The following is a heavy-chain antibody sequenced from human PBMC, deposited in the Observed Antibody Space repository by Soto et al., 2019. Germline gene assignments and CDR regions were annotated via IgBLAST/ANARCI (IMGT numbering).Heavy chain of an antibody. J-gene: IGHJ5*02. CDR1: GGSISSSSYY. D-gene: IGHD4-4*01. Sequence: SETLSLTCTVSGGSISSSSYYWGWIRQPPGKGLEWIGSIYYSGSTYYNPSLKSRVTITRDTSKNQVVLTMTNMDPVDTATYYCARRSVVYSNYLFNWFDPWGQGTLVTVSS. CDR3: ARRSVVYSNYLFNWFDP. V-gene: IGHV4-39*01. CDR2: IYYSGST.